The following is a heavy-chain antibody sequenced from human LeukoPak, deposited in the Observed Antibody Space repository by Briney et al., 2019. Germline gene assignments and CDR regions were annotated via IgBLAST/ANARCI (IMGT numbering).Heavy chain of an antibody. CDR3: APLWFGESWAFDY. CDR2: INPNSGDT. CDR1: GGTFSSYA. Sequence: ASEKVSCKASGGTFSSYAISWVRQAPGQGLEWMGWINPNSGDTNYAQKFQGRVTMTRDTSISIAYMELSRLRSDDTAVYYCAPLWFGESWAFDYWGQGTLVTVSS. V-gene: IGHV1-2*02. J-gene: IGHJ4*02. D-gene: IGHD3-10*01.